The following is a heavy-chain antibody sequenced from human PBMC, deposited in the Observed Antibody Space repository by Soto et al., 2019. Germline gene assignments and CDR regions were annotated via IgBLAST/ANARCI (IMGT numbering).Heavy chain of an antibody. D-gene: IGHD3-10*01. J-gene: IGHJ4*02. CDR3: AKRDESGNYPYYLDS. CDR1: GFTFSSYA. CDR2: INGAGSAT. Sequence: EVQLLESGGDLVQPGGSLRLSCTASGFTFSSYAMSWVRQAPGKGLEWVSAINGAGSATFYADSVKGRFTISRDNSRNTLYLQINTLRVEDTAMYYCAKRDESGNYPYYLDSWGQGTLVTVSS. V-gene: IGHV3-23*01.